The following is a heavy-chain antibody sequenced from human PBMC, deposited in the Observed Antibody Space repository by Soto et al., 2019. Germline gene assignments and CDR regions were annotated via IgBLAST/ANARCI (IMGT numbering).Heavy chain of an antibody. J-gene: IGHJ6*02. CDR1: GFTFRSYA. CDR2: ISYDGSDK. CDR3: ARDRLFESNTYYYNYGMDV. Sequence: SLRLSCAASGFTFRSYAIHWVRQAPGKGLEWVALISYDGSDKYYADSVKGRFTISRDNSKNTLYLQMNGLRAEDTAVYYCARDRLFESNTYYYNYGMDVWGQGTTVTVSS. D-gene: IGHD2-21*01. V-gene: IGHV3-30-3*01.